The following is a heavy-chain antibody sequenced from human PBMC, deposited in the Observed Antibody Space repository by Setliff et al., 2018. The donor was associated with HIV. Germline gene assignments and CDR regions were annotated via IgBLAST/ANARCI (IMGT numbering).Heavy chain of an antibody. Sequence: GGSLRLSCAASGITVSGDYMSWVRQAPGKGLEWVSVIHSSGTTVYADSVKGRFTISRDNAKNSLYLQMNSLRVDDTAVYYCARDHGGKDYWGQGTLVTVSS. J-gene: IGHJ4*02. V-gene: IGHV3-66*01. CDR3: ARDHGGKDY. CDR1: GITVSGDY. CDR2: IHSSGTT.